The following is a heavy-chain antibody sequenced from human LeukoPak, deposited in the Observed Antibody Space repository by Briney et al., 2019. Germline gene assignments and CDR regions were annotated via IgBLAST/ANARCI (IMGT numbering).Heavy chain of an antibody. CDR2: ISGSGDTT. CDR1: GFTFSSSA. J-gene: IGHJ4*02. D-gene: IGHD3-10*01. CDR3: AKHRGSRHYLFEY. V-gene: IGHV3-23*01. Sequence: GGSLRLSCAASGFTFSSSAMTWVRQAPGKGLEWVSTISGSGDTTWFADSVKGRFTISRDNSKNTLYLHMDSLRAEDTAVYFCAKHRGSRHYLFEYWGQGTLVTVSS.